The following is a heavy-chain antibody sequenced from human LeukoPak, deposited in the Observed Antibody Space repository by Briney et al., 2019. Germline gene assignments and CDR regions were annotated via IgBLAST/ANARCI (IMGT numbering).Heavy chain of an antibody. Sequence: SETLSLTCTVFGYSINNGYYWGWIRQAPGKGLEWIGSMFHTGNSYYNPSLKRRVTIAIDTSKNQFSLKLSSVTAADTAVYYCARVYYSSSYDYWYFNLWGRGTLVTVSS. D-gene: IGHD6-13*01. J-gene: IGHJ2*01. V-gene: IGHV4-38-2*02. CDR2: MFHTGNS. CDR1: GYSINNGYY. CDR3: ARVYYSSSYDYWYFNL.